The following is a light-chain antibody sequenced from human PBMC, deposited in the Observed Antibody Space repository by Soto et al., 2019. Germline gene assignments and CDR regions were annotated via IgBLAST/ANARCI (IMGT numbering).Light chain of an antibody. J-gene: IGLJ2*01. CDR1: SSNIGAGYD. CDR2: GNS. CDR3: CSYAGSYVV. Sequence: QSVLTQPPSVSGAPGQRVTISCTGSSSNIGAGYDVHWYQQLPGTAPKLLIYGNSNRPSGVPDRFSGSKSGTSASLAISGLQAEDEADYYCCSYAGSYVVFGGGTQLTVL. V-gene: IGLV1-40*01.